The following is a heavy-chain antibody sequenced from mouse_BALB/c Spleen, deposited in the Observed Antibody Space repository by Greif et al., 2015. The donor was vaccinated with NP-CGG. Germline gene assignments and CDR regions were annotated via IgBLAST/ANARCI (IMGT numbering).Heavy chain of an antibody. Sequence: EVQLQQSGAELVKPGASVKLSCIASGFNIKDTYMHWVKQRPEQGLEWIGRIDPANGNTKYDPKFQGKATITADTSSNTAYLQLSSLTSEDTAVYYCARVITGYWYFDVWGAGTTVTVSS. CDR1: GFNIKDTY. CDR2: IDPANGNT. D-gene: IGHD2-4*01. CDR3: ARVITGYWYFDV. V-gene: IGHV14-3*02. J-gene: IGHJ1*01.